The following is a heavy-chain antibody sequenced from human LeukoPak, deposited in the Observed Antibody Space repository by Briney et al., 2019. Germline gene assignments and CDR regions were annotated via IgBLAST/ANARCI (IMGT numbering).Heavy chain of an antibody. CDR2: IYYSGST. CDR1: GGSISSSSYY. J-gene: IGHJ2*01. Sequence: PSETLSLTCTVSGGSISSSSYYWGWIRQPPGKGLEWIGSIYYSGSTYYNPSLKSRVTISVDTSKNQFSLKLSSVTAADTAVYYCARDPTARRGYSRYFDLWGRGTLVTVSS. CDR3: ARDPTARRGYSRYFDL. V-gene: IGHV4-39*02. D-gene: IGHD5-12*01.